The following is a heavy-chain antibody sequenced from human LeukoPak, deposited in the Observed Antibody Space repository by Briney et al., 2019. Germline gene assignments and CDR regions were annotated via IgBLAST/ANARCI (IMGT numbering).Heavy chain of an antibody. CDR3: AKDNGVVVNCDTLFDP. CDR2: ISGSGGST. J-gene: IGHJ5*02. V-gene: IGHV3-23*01. CDR1: GFTFSSYA. Sequence: PGGSLRLSCAASGFTFSSYAMSWVRQAPGKGLEWVSAISGSGGSTYYADSVKGRFTISRDNSKNTLYLQMNSLRAEDTAVYYCAKDNGVVVNCDTLFDPWGQGTLVTVSS. D-gene: IGHD3-22*01.